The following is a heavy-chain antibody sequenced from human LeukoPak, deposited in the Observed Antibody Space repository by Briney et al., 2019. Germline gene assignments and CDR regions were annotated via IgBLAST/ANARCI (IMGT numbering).Heavy chain of an antibody. Sequence: SETLSLTCTVSGGSITSRSNYWGRIRQPPGKGLEWIGSINYSGSTYYNPSLKSRVTISVDTSKNQFSLKLISVTAADTAVYYCARINGGYWGQGTLVTVSS. CDR1: GGSITSRSNY. V-gene: IGHV4-39*07. CDR3: ARINGGY. CDR2: INYSGST. D-gene: IGHD3-10*01. J-gene: IGHJ4*02.